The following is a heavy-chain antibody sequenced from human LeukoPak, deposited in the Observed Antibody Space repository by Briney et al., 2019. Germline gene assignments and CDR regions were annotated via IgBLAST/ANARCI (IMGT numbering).Heavy chain of an antibody. J-gene: IGHJ4*02. D-gene: IGHD3-10*01. CDR2: ISYDGSNK. Sequence: GRSLRLSCAASGFTFSSYAMHWVRQAPGKGLEWVAVISYDGSNKYYADSVKSRFAISRDNSKNTLYLQMNSLRAEDTAVYYCARAVPLWFGELLLDYWGQGTLVTVSS. CDR1: GFTFSSYA. CDR3: ARAVPLWFGELLLDY. V-gene: IGHV3-30*09.